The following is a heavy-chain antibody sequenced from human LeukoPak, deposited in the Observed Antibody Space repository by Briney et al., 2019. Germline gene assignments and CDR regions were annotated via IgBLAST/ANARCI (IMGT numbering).Heavy chain of an antibody. Sequence: GGSLRLSCAASGFIFKSYWMSWVRQAPGKGLEWVSSISSSSSYIYYADSVKGRFTISRDNAKNSLYLQMISLRAEDMAVYYCARDLWGTTVTTDYFDSWGQGTLVTVSS. CDR1: GFIFKSYW. CDR3: ARDLWGTTVTTDYFDS. CDR2: ISSSSSYI. J-gene: IGHJ4*02. V-gene: IGHV3-21*01. D-gene: IGHD4-17*01.